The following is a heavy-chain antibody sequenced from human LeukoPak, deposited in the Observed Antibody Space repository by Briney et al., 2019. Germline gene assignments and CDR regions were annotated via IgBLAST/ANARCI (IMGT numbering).Heavy chain of an antibody. J-gene: IGHJ4*02. CDR1: AFTFSNYA. Sequence: PGGSLRHSCAASAFTFSNYAMSWVRQAPGKGLEWVSAISGNGGGAYYADSVKGRFTISRDNSKNTLYLDMKSLRAEDTAIYYCARDPEYTYGYFDYWGQGTQVTVSS. V-gene: IGHV3-23*01. CDR3: ARDPEYTYGYFDY. D-gene: IGHD5-18*01. CDR2: ISGNGGGA.